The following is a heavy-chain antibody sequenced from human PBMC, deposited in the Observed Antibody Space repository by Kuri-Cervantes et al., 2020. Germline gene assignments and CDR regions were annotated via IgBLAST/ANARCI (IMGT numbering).Heavy chain of an antibody. J-gene: IGHJ5*02. D-gene: IGHD2-15*01. V-gene: IGHV4-39*07. CDR2: IYYSAIT. CDR1: GGSISTTIYY. CDR3: ARYFSDKYCSGGSCLWFDP. Sequence: GSLRLSCTVSGGSISTTIYYWTWIRQPPGKGLEWIGSIYYSAITYYNPSLKSRVTMSVATSENQFSLKLSSVTAADTAVYYCARYFSDKYCSGGSCLWFDPWGQGTLVTVSS.